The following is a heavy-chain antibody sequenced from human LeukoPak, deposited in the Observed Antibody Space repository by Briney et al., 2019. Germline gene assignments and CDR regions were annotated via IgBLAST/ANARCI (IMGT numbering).Heavy chain of an antibody. V-gene: IGHV3-23*01. CDR1: GFSFSSYD. CDR2: LSGSGGDT. Sequence: PGGSLRLSCAASGFSFSSYDMSWVRQAPGKGLEWVSGLSGSGGDTYYADSVKGRFTISRDNSKNTLYLQMDNLRAEDTAIYYCAKAYYSDYWGQGTLVTVSS. J-gene: IGHJ4*02. CDR3: AKAYYSDY.